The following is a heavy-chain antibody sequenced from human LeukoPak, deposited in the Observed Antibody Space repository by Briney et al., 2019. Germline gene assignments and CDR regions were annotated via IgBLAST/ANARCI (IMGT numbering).Heavy chain of an antibody. V-gene: IGHV3-23*01. J-gene: IGHJ6*02. CDR1: GFTFSSYA. Sequence: GGSLRLSCAASGFTFSSYAMSWVRQAPGKGLEWVSAISGSGGSTYYADSVKGRFTISRDNAKNTLYLQMNSLRAEDTAVYYCARVGAGYYYYYGMDVWGQGTTVTVSS. CDR3: ARVGAGYYYYYGMDV. CDR2: ISGSGGST. D-gene: IGHD3-10*01.